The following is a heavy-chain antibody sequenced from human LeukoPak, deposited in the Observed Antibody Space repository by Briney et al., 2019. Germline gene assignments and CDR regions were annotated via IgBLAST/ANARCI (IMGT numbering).Heavy chain of an antibody. J-gene: IGHJ4*02. D-gene: IGHD6-19*01. V-gene: IGHV1-46*01. CDR3: ARGRLAVAGNAAILGY. Sequence: GASVKVSCKASGYTFTSYYMHWVRQVPGRGLEWMGLINPSGGSTTYAQKFQGRVTMTRDTSTSTVYMDLSSLRSEDTAVYYCARGRLAVAGNAAILGYWGQGTLVTVSS. CDR1: GYTFTSYY. CDR2: INPSGGST.